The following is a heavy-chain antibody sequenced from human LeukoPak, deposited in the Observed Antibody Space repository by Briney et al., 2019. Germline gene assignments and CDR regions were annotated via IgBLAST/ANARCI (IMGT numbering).Heavy chain of an antibody. J-gene: IGHJ4*02. CDR1: GFTFSSYA. CDR2: ISGSGGST. V-gene: IGHV3-23*01. CDR3: AKRRYSSGLYFDY. Sequence: GGSLRLSCAASGFTFSSYAMSWVRQAPGKGLEWVSAISGSGGSTYYADSVKGRSTISRDNSKNTLYLQMNSLRAEDTAVYYCAKRRYSSGLYFDYWGQGTLVTVSS. D-gene: IGHD5-18*01.